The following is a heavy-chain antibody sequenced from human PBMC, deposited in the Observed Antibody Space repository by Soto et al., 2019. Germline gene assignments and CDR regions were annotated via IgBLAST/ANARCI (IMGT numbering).Heavy chain of an antibody. CDR2: IRISAVDT. CDR3: AKDHSNFGLGH. CDR1: GFTFSNYP. J-gene: IGHJ4*01. D-gene: IGHD4-4*01. Sequence: EMQLLESGGGLVQPGGSLRLSCAASGFTFSNYPMTWVRQAPGKGLEWVAAIRISAVDTYYADSVQGRFSISRDNSKNTLYLQLNSLRADDPAIYYCAKDHSNFGLGHWGHGTVVTVSS. V-gene: IGHV3-23*01.